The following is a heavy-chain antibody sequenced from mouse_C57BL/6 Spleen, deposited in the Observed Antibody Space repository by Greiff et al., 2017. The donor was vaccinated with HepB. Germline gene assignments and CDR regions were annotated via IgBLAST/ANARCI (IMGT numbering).Heavy chain of an antibody. CDR3: ARGHYGSSY. Sequence: QVQLQQPGAELVKPGASVKLSCKASGYTFTSYWMQWVKQRPGQGLEWIGEIDPSDSYTNYNQKFKGKATLTVDTSSSTAYMQLSSLTSEDSAVYYCARGHYGSSYWGQGTTLTVSS. CDR1: GYTFTSYW. D-gene: IGHD1-1*01. CDR2: IDPSDSYT. J-gene: IGHJ2*01. V-gene: IGHV1-50*01.